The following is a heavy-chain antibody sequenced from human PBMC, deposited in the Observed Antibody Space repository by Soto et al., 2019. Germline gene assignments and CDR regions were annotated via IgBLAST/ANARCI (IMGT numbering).Heavy chain of an antibody. J-gene: IGHJ1*01. Sequence: QVQLQQWGAGLLKPSETLPLTCAVYGGSFSAYYWSWIRQPPGKGLEWIGEINHSGSTNYNPSLKSRVTISVDTSKKQFSLNLSSVTAADTAVYYCTFRCTNCYVFGDWGQGTPVTVSS. CDR1: GGSFSAYY. CDR2: INHSGST. D-gene: IGHD2-2*01. CDR3: TFRCTNCYVFGD. V-gene: IGHV4-34*02.